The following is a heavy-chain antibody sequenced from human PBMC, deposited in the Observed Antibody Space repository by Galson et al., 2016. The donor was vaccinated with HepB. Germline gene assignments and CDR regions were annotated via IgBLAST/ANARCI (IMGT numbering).Heavy chain of an antibody. V-gene: IGHV3-23*01. J-gene: IGHJ6*02. CDR1: GFTFSIYA. CDR3: AKEGIRDDLMEAEITFLDV. Sequence: SLRLSCAASGFTFSIYALNWVRQAPGRGLQWVSGIGGSGGKTYYTDSVKGRFIISRDNSNNTLYLLMNNLRVEDTSIYYCAKEGIRDDLMEAEITFLDVWGQGTPVTVSS. D-gene: IGHD2-15*01. CDR2: IGGSGGKT.